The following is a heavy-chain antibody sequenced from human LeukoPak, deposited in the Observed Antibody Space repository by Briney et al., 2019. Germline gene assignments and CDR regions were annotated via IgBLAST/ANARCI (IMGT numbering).Heavy chain of an antibody. J-gene: IGHJ3*02. CDR2: IYYSGST. CDR1: GYSISSGYY. V-gene: IGHV4-38-2*02. CDR3: ARGRVFAFDI. Sequence: NPSETLSLTCTVSGYSISSGYYWGWIRQPPGKGLEWIGYIYYSGSTYYNPSLKSRVTISVDTSKNQFSLKLSSVTAADTAVYYCARGRVFAFDIWGQGTMVTVSS. D-gene: IGHD6-13*01.